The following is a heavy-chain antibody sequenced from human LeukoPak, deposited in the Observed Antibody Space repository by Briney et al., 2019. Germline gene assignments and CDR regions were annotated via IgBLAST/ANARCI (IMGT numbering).Heavy chain of an antibody. CDR2: IYYSGST. CDR1: GGSISSGDYY. Sequence: RPSQTLSLTCTVSGGSISSGDYYWSWIRQQPGKGLEWIGYIYYSGSTYYNPSLKSRFTISLDTSNNQFSLMLSSVTAADTAVYYCARDQEDSGTDYWGQGTLVTVSS. V-gene: IGHV4-31*03. J-gene: IGHJ4*02. D-gene: IGHD3-10*01. CDR3: ARDQEDSGTDY.